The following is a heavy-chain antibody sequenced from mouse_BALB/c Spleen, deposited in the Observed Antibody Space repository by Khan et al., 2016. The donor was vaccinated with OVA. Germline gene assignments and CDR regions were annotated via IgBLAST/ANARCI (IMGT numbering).Heavy chain of an antibody. V-gene: IGHV2-2*01. J-gene: IGHJ3*01. D-gene: IGHD2-14*01. CDR3: ARNSYMYDFTY. Sequence: VQLQESGPGLVQPSQRLSITCTVSGFSLNTYGIHWIRQSQGKGLEWLGVIRSGGNTDYNGAFISRLNITKDNSKSPVFFKMNSLQADDTAIYYCARNSYMYDFTYWGQGTLVSVSA. CDR1: GFSLNTYG. CDR2: IRSGGNT.